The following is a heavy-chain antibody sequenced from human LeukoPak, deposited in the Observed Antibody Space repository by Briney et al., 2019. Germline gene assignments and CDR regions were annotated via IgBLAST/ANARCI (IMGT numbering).Heavy chain of an antibody. D-gene: IGHD5-12*01. CDR3: AKDRAGISGYFPHFDY. Sequence: GGSLRLSCAASGFTFSKYAINWVRHAPGKGREWVSGVSANGGTTYFAYSVKGRFSISRHNSRNTVHLQMTGLRDDDTAVYFCAKDRAGISGYFPHFDYWGQGTLVTVSS. V-gene: IGHV3-23*01. CDR1: GFTFSKYA. J-gene: IGHJ4*02. CDR2: VSANGGTT.